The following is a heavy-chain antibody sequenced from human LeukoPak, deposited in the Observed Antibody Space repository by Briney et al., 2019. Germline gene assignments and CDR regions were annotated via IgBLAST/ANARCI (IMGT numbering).Heavy chain of an antibody. CDR2: ISGDGGST. CDR1: GFTFDDYA. V-gene: IGHV3-43*02. CDR3: AKDSQPIKWVGVFDY. D-gene: IGHD1-14*01. Sequence: GGSLRLSCAASGFTFDDYAMHWVRQAPGKGLEWVSLISGDGGSTYYADSVKGRFTISRDNSKNSLYLQMNSLRTEDTALYYCAKDSQPIKWVGVFDYWGQGTLVTVSS. J-gene: IGHJ4*02.